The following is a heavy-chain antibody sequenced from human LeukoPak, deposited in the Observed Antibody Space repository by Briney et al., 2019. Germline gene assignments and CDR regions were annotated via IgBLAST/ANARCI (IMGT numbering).Heavy chain of an antibody. V-gene: IGHV4-59*08. CDR2: IYYSGST. CDR1: GGSISSYY. D-gene: IGHD2-8*02. J-gene: IGHJ2*01. CDR3: ARPPGQYWYFDL. Sequence: SETLSLTCTVSGGSISSYYWSWIRQPPGKGLEWIGYIYYSGSTNYNPSLKSRVTISVDTSKNQFSLKLSSVTAADTAVYYCARPPGQYWYFDLWGRGTLVTVSS.